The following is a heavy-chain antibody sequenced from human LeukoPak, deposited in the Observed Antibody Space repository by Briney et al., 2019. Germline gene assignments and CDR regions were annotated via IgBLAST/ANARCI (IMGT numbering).Heavy chain of an antibody. V-gene: IGHV3-21*01. J-gene: IGHJ4*02. Sequence: GGSLRLSCAASGFTFSSYSMNWVRQAPGKGLEWVSSISSSSSYIYYADSVKGRFTISRDNAKNSLYLQMNSLRAEDTAVYYCAKNGYSSGWRPDYWGQGTLVTDSS. D-gene: IGHD6-19*01. CDR2: ISSSSSYI. CDR1: GFTFSSYS. CDR3: AKNGYSSGWRPDY.